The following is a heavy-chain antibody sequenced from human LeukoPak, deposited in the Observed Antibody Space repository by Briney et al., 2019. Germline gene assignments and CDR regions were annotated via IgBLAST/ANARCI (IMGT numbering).Heavy chain of an antibody. D-gene: IGHD1-26*01. CDR1: GYTFTSYD. V-gene: IGHV1-8*03. J-gene: IGHJ4*02. Sequence: ASVKVSCKASGYTFTSYDINWVRQATGQGLEWMGWMNPNSGNTGYAQKFQGRVTITRNTSISTAYMELSSLRSEDTAVYYCARSSFTSGSYYFDYWGQGTLVTVSS. CDR3: ARSSFTSGSYYFDY. CDR2: MNPNSGNT.